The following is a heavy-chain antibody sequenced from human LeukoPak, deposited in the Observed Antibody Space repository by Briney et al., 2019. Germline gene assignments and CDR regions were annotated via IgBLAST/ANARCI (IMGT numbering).Heavy chain of an antibody. CDR3: ARVVYSGSYYSDY. CDR2: ISTGSNYI. V-gene: IGHV3-21*06. CDR1: AFTFSTYS. D-gene: IGHD1-26*01. Sequence: GGSLRLSCAASAFTFSTYSMNWVRQAPGKGLEWVSSISTGSNYIYYADSVKGRFTISRDNAKNSLYLQMNSLRAEDTAVYYCARVVYSGSYYSDYWGQGTLVTVSS. J-gene: IGHJ4*02.